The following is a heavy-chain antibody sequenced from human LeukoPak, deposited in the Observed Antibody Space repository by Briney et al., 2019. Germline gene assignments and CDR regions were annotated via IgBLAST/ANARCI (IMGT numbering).Heavy chain of an antibody. CDR2: INHRGSA. CDR3: ARGPDYITIFRVVTRLYGIDV. Sequence: PAGSLSPTRAVYLGSFRGYYWSGIRQPPGRGLEWVGEINHRGSANYNPSVNSQVTISVDTSKTKFSLKLSSVTAADTAVYYCARGPDYITIFRVVTRLYGIDVWGQGTTVTVSS. V-gene: IGHV4-34*01. J-gene: IGHJ6*02. CDR1: LGSFRGYY. D-gene: IGHD3-3*01.